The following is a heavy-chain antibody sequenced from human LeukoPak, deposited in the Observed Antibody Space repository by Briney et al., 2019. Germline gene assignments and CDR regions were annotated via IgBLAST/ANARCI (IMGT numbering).Heavy chain of an antibody. CDR2: IYSGGNT. CDR1: GFTISGIY. CDR3: ARGGIAAAGTSY. D-gene: IGHD6-13*01. Sequence: GGSLRLSCAASGFTISGIYMSWVRQAPGKGLEWVSVIYSGGNTYYADSVKGRFTISRDNSKNTLYLQMNSLRAEDTAVYYCARGGIAAAGTSYWGQGTLVTVSS. V-gene: IGHV3-53*01. J-gene: IGHJ4*02.